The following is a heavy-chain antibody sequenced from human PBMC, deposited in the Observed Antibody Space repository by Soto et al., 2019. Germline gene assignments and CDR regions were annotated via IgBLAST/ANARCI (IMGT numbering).Heavy chain of an antibody. V-gene: IGHV4-34*01. D-gene: IGHD2-2*01. CDR3: ARGPRRYCSSTSCYDPRDCSGGSCYQVSHRIDP. Sequence: SETLSLTCAVYGGSFSGYYWSWIRQPPGKGLEWIGEINHSGSTNYNPSLKSRVTISVDTSKNQFSLKLSSVTAADTAVYYCARGPRRYCSSTSCYDPRDCSGGSCYQVSHRIDPWGQGTLVTVSS. CDR2: INHSGST. CDR1: GGSFSGYY. J-gene: IGHJ5*02.